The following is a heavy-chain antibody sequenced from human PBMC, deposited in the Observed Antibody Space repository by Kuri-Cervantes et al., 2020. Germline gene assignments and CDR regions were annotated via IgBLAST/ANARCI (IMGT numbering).Heavy chain of an antibody. CDR1: GLTFSTYA. CDR3: AKYYDFWSGDDAFDI. V-gene: IGHV3-23*01. Sequence: GGSLRLSCAASGLTFSTYAMSWVRQAPGKGLEWVSGISGNGGTTYYADSVKGRFTISRDNSKNTLYLQMNSLRAEDTAVYYCAKYYDFWSGDDAFDIWGQGTMVTVSS. J-gene: IGHJ3*02. CDR2: ISGNGGTT. D-gene: IGHD3-3*01.